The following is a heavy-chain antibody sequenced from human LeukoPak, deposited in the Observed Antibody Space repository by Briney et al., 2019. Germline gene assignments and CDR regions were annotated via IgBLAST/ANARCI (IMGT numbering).Heavy chain of an antibody. CDR1: GYTFSDNY. CDR3: LRDHCTISVGYEDYDYGMDV. Sequence: ASVKVSCKASGYTFSDNYLHWVRQAPGQGLEWMGWLNPKSGGTEYAQKFQGRVTMTRDTSQRTVYMELRRRTSADTAVFCCLRDHCTISVGYEDYDYGMDVWGQGTAVTVSS. J-gene: IGHJ6*02. V-gene: IGHV1-2*02. CDR2: LNPKSGGT. D-gene: IGHD2-8*01.